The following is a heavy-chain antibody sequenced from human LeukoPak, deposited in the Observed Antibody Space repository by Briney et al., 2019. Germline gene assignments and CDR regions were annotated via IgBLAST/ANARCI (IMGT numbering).Heavy chain of an antibody. J-gene: IGHJ5*02. V-gene: IGHV3-21*01. CDR2: ISSNSADI. CDR1: GLTFSSYS. Sequence: GRSLRLSCAASGLTFSSYSMNWVRQAPGKGLKWVSSISSNSADIYNANSVRGRFTMSRDNAKNSLYLQMDSLRAEDTAVYYCARDLEGHGSSGSCYSGVWFDPWGQGTLVTVSS. D-gene: IGHD2-15*01. CDR3: ARDLEGHGSSGSCYSGVWFDP.